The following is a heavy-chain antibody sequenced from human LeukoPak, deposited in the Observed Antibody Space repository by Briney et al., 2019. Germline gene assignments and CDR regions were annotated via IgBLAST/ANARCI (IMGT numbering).Heavy chain of an antibody. CDR1: GGSISSSY. J-gene: IGHJ6*02. D-gene: IGHD2-2*01. CDR2: IYSSGST. Sequence: SETLSLTCTASGGSISSSYWTWIRQPAGKGLEWIGRIYSSGSTNYNPSLKSRLTMSVDTSRNQFSLKLNSVTAADTAVHYCARECFSSICPYNNMDVWGQGTTVTVSS. V-gene: IGHV4-4*07. CDR3: ARECFSSICPYNNMDV.